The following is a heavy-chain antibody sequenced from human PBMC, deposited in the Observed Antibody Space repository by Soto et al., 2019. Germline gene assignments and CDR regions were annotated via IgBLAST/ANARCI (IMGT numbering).Heavy chain of an antibody. CDR2: ISAYNGNT. V-gene: IGHV1-18*04. J-gene: IGHJ4*01. CDR3: ATDLSYHDSSGHFDY. D-gene: IGHD3-22*01. Sequence: ASVKVSCKASGYTFTSYGISWVRQAPGQGLEWMGWISAYNGNTNYAQKLQGRVTMTTDTSTSTPYMELRSLRSDYTAVYYCATDLSYHDSSGHFDYWGHGTTVTVSS. CDR1: GYTFTSYG.